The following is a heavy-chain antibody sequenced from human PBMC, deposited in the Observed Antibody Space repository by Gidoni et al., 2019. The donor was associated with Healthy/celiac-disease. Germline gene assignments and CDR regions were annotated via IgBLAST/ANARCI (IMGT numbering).Heavy chain of an antibody. V-gene: IGHV3-23*01. J-gene: IGHJ4*02. CDR2: ISGSGGST. CDR1: GFTFSSSA. D-gene: IGHD3-3*01. CDR3: AKDGYDFWSGYDVFDY. Sequence: EVQLLESGGCLVQPGGSLRLSCAASGFTFSSSAMSWVRQAPGKGLGWVSAISGSGGSTYYADSVKGRFTISRDNSKNTLYLQMNSLRAEDTAVYYCAKDGYDFWSGYDVFDYWGQGTLVTVSS.